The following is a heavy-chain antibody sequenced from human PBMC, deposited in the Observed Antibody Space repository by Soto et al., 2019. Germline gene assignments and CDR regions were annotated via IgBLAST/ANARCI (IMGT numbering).Heavy chain of an antibody. Sequence: SETLSLTFTVSGGSISSYYWSWIRQPAGKGLEWIGRIYTSGSTNYNPSLKSRVTMSVDTSKNQFSLKLSSVTAADTAVYYCARDVYCSSTSCYTGYWFDPWGQGTLVTVSS. D-gene: IGHD2-2*02. V-gene: IGHV4-4*07. J-gene: IGHJ5*02. CDR3: ARDVYCSSTSCYTGYWFDP. CDR1: GGSISSYY. CDR2: IYTSGST.